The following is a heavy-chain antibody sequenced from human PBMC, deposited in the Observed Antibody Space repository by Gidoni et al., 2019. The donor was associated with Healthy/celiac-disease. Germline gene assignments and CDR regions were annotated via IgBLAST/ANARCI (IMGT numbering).Heavy chain of an antibody. Sequence: EVRLVESGGGLVQPGGSLSLSCAASGFTFSSYWMHWVRQAPGKGLVWVSRMNSDGISTSYADSVKGRFTISRDNAKNTLYLQMNSLRAEDTAVYYCARDSDYYDSSGYYPFDYWGQGTLVTVSS. CDR2: MNSDGIST. J-gene: IGHJ4*02. D-gene: IGHD3-22*01. CDR3: ARDSDYYDSSGYYPFDY. V-gene: IGHV3-74*01. CDR1: GFTFSSYW.